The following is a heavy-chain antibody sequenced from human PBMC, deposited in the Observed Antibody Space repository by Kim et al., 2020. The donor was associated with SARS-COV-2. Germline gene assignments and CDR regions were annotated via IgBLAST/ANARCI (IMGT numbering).Heavy chain of an antibody. CDR1: GFTFGDYS. CDR3: ARRNVVAPPSVLRESQVLHY. J-gene: IGHJ4*02. D-gene: IGHD2-2*01. CDR2: ITRSSDFI. V-gene: IGHV3-21*06. Sequence: GGSLRLSCAASGFTFGDYSMNWVRQAPGKGLEWVSSITRSSDFIYYADSVKGRFTISRDNSKNSLYLQLNSLRAEDTAVYFCARRNVVAPPSVLRESQVLHYWGQGPLVTVAS.